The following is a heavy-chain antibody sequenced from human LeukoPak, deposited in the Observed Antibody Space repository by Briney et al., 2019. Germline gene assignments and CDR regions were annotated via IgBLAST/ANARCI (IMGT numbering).Heavy chain of an antibody. CDR2: IYPGDSRV. CDR3: ACRDLSSTWSYP. Sequence: GESLQISCQGSGYTSIYYWIAWVRQLPGKGLEWMGVIYPGDSRVRYNPSFQGQVTISVDKSVSTAYLQWISLKASDTAMYYCACRDLSSTWSYPWGQGTLVTVSS. CDR1: GYTSIYYW. V-gene: IGHV5-51*01. D-gene: IGHD6-13*01. J-gene: IGHJ5*02.